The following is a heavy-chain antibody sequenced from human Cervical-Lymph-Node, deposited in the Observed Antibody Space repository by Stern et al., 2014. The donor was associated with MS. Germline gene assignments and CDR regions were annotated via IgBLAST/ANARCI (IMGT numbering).Heavy chain of an antibody. CDR3: ARMGTVTTSN. CDR1: GFAFSTYA. J-gene: IGHJ4*02. Sequence: QVQLVESGGGVVQPGRSLRLSCAASGFAFSTYAMHWVRQAPGKGLDWVAVISYDGSNKYYADSVKGRFTISRDNSKNTLYLQMNSLRAEDTAVYYCARMGTVTTSNWGQGTLVTVSS. CDR2: ISYDGSNK. V-gene: IGHV3-30*01. D-gene: IGHD4-17*01.